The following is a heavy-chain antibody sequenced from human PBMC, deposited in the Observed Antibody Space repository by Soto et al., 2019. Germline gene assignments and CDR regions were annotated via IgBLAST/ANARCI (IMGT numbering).Heavy chain of an antibody. CDR1: GFSLSTSGVG. V-gene: IGHV2-5*02. Sequence: QITLKESGPTLVKPTQTLTLTCTFSGFSLSTSGVGVGWIRQPPGKALEWLALLYWDDDKRYSPSLKSSLTITKDTSKTQVVLTMTNMDHVDTATYYCAHSLIPNWGSRGAFDYWGQGTLVTVSS. CDR3: AHSLIPNWGSRGAFDY. D-gene: IGHD7-27*01. J-gene: IGHJ4*02. CDR2: LYWDDDK.